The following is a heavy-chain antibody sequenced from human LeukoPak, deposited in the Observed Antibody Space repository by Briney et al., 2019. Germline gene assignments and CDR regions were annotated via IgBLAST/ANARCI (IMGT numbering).Heavy chain of an antibody. D-gene: IGHD3-10*01. V-gene: IGHV1-18*04. CDR3: ARDRVTMVRGVTPSPYNWFDP. J-gene: IGHJ5*02. CDR1: GYTFTSYG. Sequence: GASVRVSCTASGYTFTSYGISWVRQAPGQGLEWMGWISAYNGNTNYAQKLQGRVTMTTDTSTSTAYMELRSLRSDDTAVYYCARDRVTMVRGVTPSPYNWFDPWGQGTLVTVSS. CDR2: ISAYNGNT.